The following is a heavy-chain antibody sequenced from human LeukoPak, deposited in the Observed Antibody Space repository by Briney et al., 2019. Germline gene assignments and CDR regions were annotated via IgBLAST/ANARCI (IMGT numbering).Heavy chain of an antibody. J-gene: IGHJ4*02. CDR2: ISSNGGST. V-gene: IGHV3-23*01. D-gene: IGHD1-26*01. Sequence: GGSLRLSCAASGFTFSGYGMIWVRQAPGKGLEWVSGISSNGGSTYYADSVKGRFTISRDNSKNTLDLQMNSLKAEDTAVYYCAKDLFYSGSYSCFDYWGQGTLVSVPS. CDR3: AKDLFYSGSYSCFDY. CDR1: GFTFSGYG.